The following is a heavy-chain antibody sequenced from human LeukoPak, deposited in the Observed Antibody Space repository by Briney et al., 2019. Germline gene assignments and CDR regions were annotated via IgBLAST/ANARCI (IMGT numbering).Heavy chain of an antibody. V-gene: IGHV3-30-3*01. CDR1: GFTFSSYA. Sequence: PGRSLRLSCAASGFTFSSYAMHWVRQAPGKGLEWVAVISYDGSNKYCADSVKGRFTISRDNSKNTLYLQMNSLRAEDTAVYYCARDPHIVVVPAASHPEYYFDYWGQGTLVTVSS. CDR3: ARDPHIVVVPAASHPEYYFDY. CDR2: ISYDGSNK. J-gene: IGHJ4*02. D-gene: IGHD2-2*01.